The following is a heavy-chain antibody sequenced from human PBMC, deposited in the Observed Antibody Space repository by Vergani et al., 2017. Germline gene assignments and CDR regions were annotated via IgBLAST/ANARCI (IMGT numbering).Heavy chain of an antibody. CDR2: ISGPGLST. J-gene: IGHJ6*03. CDR3: ARDQVPAAIRLNVGNYMDV. D-gene: IGHD2-2*02. Sequence: EVHLLESGGGLVQSGGSLRLSCAASGITFSNSAVSWVRQAPGRGLAWVSSISGPGLSTYYADSVKGRFSISRDNSKNTLYLQMSSLRAEDTAVYYCARDQVPAAIRLNVGNYMDVWGKGTTVIVSS. V-gene: IGHV3-23*01. CDR1: GITFSNSA.